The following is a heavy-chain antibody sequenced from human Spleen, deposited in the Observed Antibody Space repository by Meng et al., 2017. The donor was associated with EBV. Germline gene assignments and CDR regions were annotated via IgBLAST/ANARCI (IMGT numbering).Heavy chain of an antibody. J-gene: IGHJ4*02. CDR3: TRRGRAVGFSDFEY. CDR2: INTYTGSP. CDR1: GYTFTSYA. Sequence: QVQLVQSGSELKKPGXSVKVSXKASGYTFTSYAMNWVRQAPGQGLEWMGWINTYTGSPTYAPGFTGRFVFSLDTSVTTTYLQISGLKAEDTAVYYCTRRGRAVGFSDFEYGGQGTLVTVSS. V-gene: IGHV7-4-1*02. D-gene: IGHD6-13*01.